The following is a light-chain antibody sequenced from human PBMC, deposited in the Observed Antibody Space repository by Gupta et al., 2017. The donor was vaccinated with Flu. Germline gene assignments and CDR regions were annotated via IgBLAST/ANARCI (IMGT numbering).Light chain of an antibody. CDR1: RSVRSDY. V-gene: IGKV3-20*01. Sequence: LSVSPGERATLSCRASRSVRSDYLAWYQHKPGQAPRLLIYGASSRVTGIPDRLSGSGSGTDFTLTISGLEPEDFAVYYCQQYGTSPQITFGQGTRLEIK. CDR2: GAS. J-gene: IGKJ5*01. CDR3: QQYGTSPQIT.